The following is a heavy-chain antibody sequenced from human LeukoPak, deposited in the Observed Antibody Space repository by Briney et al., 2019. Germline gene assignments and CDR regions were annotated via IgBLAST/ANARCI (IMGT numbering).Heavy chain of an antibody. CDR1: GGSFSGYY. V-gene: IGHV4-34*01. D-gene: IGHD5-18*01. J-gene: IGHJ4*02. CDR3: ARAEGYSYGTNFDY. CDR2: INHSGST. Sequence: SETLSLTCAVYGGSFSGYYWGWIRQPPGKGLEWIGEINHSGSTNYNPSLKSRVTISVDTSKNQLSLKLSSVTAADTAVYYCARAEGYSYGTNFDYWGQGTLVTVSS.